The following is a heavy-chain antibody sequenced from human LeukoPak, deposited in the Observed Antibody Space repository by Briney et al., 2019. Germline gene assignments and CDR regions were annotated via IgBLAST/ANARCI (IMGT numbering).Heavy chain of an antibody. CDR3: ARDRGIAVAVDLFDY. Sequence: ASVKVSCKASGGTFSSYAISWVRQAPGQGLEWMGGIIPIFGTANYAQKFQGRVTITTDESTSTAYMELSSLRSEDTAVYYCARDRGIAVAVDLFDYWGQGTLVTVSS. CDR2: IIPIFGTA. CDR1: GGTFSSYA. D-gene: IGHD6-13*01. J-gene: IGHJ4*02. V-gene: IGHV1-69*05.